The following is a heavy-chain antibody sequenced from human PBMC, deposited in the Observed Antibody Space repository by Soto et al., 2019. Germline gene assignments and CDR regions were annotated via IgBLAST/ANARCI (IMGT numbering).Heavy chain of an antibody. D-gene: IGHD2-21*01. J-gene: IGHJ3*02. CDR2: IYPGDSDT. CDR1: GYSFTSYW. V-gene: IGHV5-51*01. CDR3: ARAYCGGDCYPYAFDI. Sequence: GESLKISCKGSGYSFTSYWIGWVRQMPGKGLEWMGIIYPGDSDTRYSPSFQGQVTFSADKSISTAYLQWSSLKASDTAMYYCARAYCGGDCYPYAFDIWGQGTMVTVSS.